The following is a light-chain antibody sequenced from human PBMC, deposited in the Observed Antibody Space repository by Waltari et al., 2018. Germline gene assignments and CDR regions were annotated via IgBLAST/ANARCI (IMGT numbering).Light chain of an antibody. CDR2: EVS. CDR3: FSYTRSITFV. Sequence: HSALTQPASVSGSPGQSITISCSGTNNAVGNKHPFSWSQQHPGRVPKLIIYEVSERPSGVSDRFSGSKSGNTASLTISGLQTDDEADYYCFSYTRSITFVFGGGTKLTVL. CDR1: NNAVGNKHP. V-gene: IGLV2-23*02. J-gene: IGLJ2*01.